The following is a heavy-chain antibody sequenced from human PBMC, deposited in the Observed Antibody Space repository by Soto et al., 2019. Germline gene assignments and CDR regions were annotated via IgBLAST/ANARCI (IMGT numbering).Heavy chain of an antibody. CDR3: AAEGLSSSGYLDY. CDR2: IVVGSGNT. V-gene: IGHV1-58*01. J-gene: IGHJ4*02. Sequence: ASVKVSCKASGFAFTSSAVQWVRQARGQRLEWIGWIVVGSGNTNCAQKFQERVTITRDMSTSTAYMELSSLRSEDTAVYYCAAEGLSSSGYLDYRGQGTLVTVSS. CDR1: GFAFTSSA. D-gene: IGHD3-22*01.